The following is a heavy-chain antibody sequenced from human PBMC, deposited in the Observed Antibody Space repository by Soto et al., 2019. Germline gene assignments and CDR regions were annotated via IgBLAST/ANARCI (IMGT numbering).Heavy chain of an antibody. CDR2: ITAGGFNT. Sequence: EVQLLESGGDLVQPGGSLSLPCEPPDFTFSNDALSWVRRPSGKGLEWVSAITAGGFNTYYADSVKGRFTISRDNSKNTLYLQMNSLRAEDTAVYYCAKNIGGFSGYANFDYWGQGTLVTVSS. CDR1: DFTFSNDA. CDR3: AKNIGGFSGYANFDY. J-gene: IGHJ4*02. D-gene: IGHD5-12*01. V-gene: IGHV3-23*01.